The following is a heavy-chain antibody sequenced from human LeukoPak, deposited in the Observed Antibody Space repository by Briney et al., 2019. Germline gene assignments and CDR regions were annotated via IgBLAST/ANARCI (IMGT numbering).Heavy chain of an antibody. CDR1: GFTFSSYE. CDR2: ISSSGSTI. J-gene: IGHJ3*02. Sequence: PGGSLRLSCAASGFTFSSYEMNWVRQAPGKGLEWVSYISSSGSTIYYADSVKGRFTISRDNAKNSLYLQMNSLRAEDTAVYYCARELGYCSSASCSVGAFDIWGQGTMVTVSS. V-gene: IGHV3-48*03. D-gene: IGHD2-2*01. CDR3: ARELGYCSSASCSVGAFDI.